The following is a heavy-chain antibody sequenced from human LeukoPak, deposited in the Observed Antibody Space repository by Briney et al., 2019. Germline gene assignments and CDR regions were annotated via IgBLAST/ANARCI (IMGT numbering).Heavy chain of an antibody. D-gene: IGHD3-3*01. CDR2: IGGRDDGT. CDR1: GFTLPGHT. V-gene: IGHV3-23*01. J-gene: IGHJ4*02. Sequence: GGSLRLSCAASGFTLPGHTMTWLRQAPGKGLEWVSIIGGRDDGTYYADSVKGRFTISRDNSKNILYLQMNNLRAEDTAVYYCAKDPNPLYDLWSGYKWGQGTLVTVSS. CDR3: AKDPNPLYDLWSGYK.